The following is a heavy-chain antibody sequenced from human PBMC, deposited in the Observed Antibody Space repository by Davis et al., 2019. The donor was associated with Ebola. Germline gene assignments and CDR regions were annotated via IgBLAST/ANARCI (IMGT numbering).Heavy chain of an antibody. J-gene: IGHJ6*02. CDR3: ARAMTRHLGMDV. Sequence: GESLKISCAASGFTVSSNYMRWVRQAPGKGLEWVSVIYSGGSTYYADSVKGRFTISRDNSKNTLYLQMNSLRAEDTAVYYCARAMTRHLGMDVWGQGTTVTVSS. CDR1: GFTVSSNY. CDR2: IYSGGST. V-gene: IGHV3-53*05.